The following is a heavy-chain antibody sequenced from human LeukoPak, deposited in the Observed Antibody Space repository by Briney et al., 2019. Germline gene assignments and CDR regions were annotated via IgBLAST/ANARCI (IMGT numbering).Heavy chain of an antibody. CDR1: GYTFTDFG. CDR2: SSAYNGDT. CDR3: TRDLGTYTSSGSIFFDY. V-gene: IGHV1-18*01. Sequence: ASGKVSCKASGYTFTDFGISWVRQAPGQGLEWMGWSSAYNGDTKYAQKFQGRVTMTTDTSTSTAYMEMRSLRSDDTAVFYCTRDLGTYTSSGSIFFDYWGQGTLVTVSS. J-gene: IGHJ4*02. D-gene: IGHD3-10*01.